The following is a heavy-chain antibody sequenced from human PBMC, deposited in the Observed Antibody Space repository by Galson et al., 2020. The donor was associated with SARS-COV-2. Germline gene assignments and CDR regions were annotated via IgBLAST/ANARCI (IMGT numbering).Heavy chain of an antibody. J-gene: IGHJ6*02. D-gene: IGHD2-15*01. Sequence: SETLSLTCAVYGGSFSGYYWSWIRQPPGKGLEWIGEIHHSGSTNYNPSLKSRVTISVDTSKNQFSLKLSSVTAADTAVYYCARGDVYCSGCSCYYYYGMDVWGQGTTVTVSS. CDR3: ARGDVYCSGCSCYYYYGMDV. V-gene: IGHV4-34*01. CDR1: GGSFSGYY. CDR2: IHHSGST.